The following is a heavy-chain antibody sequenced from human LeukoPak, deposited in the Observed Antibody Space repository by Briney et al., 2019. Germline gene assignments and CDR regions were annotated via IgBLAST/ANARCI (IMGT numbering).Heavy chain of an antibody. CDR3: AGGNSSGYSPGFF. CDR2: LNHSGST. Sequence: SETLSLTCAVYGGSFSGYYWSWIRQPPGKGLEWIGELNHSGSTNYNPSLKGRVTISVDTSKNQFSLKLSSVTAADTAVYYCAGGNSSGYSPGFFWGQGTLVTVSS. J-gene: IGHJ4*02. CDR1: GGSFSGYY. D-gene: IGHD3-22*01. V-gene: IGHV4-34*01.